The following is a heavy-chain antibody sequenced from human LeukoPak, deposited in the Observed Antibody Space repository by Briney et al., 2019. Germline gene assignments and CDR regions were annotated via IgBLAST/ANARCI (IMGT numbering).Heavy chain of an antibody. J-gene: IGHJ5*02. CDR3: ARGLTTVTTFNWFDP. CDR1: GGSISSSSYF. V-gene: IGHV4-39*07. CDR2: INHSGST. D-gene: IGHD4-17*01. Sequence: PSETLSLTCTVSGGSISSSSYFWSWIRQPPGKGLEWIGEINHSGSTNYNPSLKSRVTISVDTSKNQFSLKLSSVTAADTAVYSCARGLTTVTTFNWFDPWGQGTLVAVSP.